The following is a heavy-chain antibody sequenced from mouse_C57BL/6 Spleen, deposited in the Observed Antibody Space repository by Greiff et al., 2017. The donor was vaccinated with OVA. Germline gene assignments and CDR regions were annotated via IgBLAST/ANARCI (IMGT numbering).Heavy chain of an antibody. CDR1: GYTFTSYW. V-gene: IGHV1-7*01. D-gene: IGHD4-1*01. J-gene: IGHJ3*01. CDR3: AREGTGTGFAY. Sequence: VQLQQSGAELAKPGASVKLSCTASGYTFTSYWMHWVKQRPGQGLEWIGYINPSSGYTKYNQKFKDKATFTADKSSSTAYMQLSSLTYEDSAVYYCAREGTGTGFAYWGQGTLVTVSA. CDR2: INPSSGYT.